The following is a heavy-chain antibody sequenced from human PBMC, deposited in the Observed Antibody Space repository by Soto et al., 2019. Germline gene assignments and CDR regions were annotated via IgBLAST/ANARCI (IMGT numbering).Heavy chain of an antibody. D-gene: IGHD3-10*01. V-gene: IGHV1-46*01. Sequence: ASVKVSCKASGDTFTYYYIHWVRQAPGQGLEWMGTVNPSGGHTTYAQHFLGRVTMTRDTSTSTLYMELTSLRSDDTAVYYCAREYYYGSGPWYWGQRTLVTVSS. CDR1: GDTFTYYY. CDR2: VNPSGGHT. J-gene: IGHJ4*02. CDR3: AREYYYGSGPWY.